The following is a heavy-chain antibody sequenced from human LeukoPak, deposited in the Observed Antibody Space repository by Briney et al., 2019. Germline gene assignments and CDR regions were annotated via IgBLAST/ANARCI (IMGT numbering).Heavy chain of an antibody. CDR1: GGTFSSYA. J-gene: IGHJ3*02. V-gene: IGHV1-69*13. Sequence: ASVKVSCKASGGTFSSYAISWVRQAPGQGLEWMGGIIPIFGTANYAQKFQGRVTITADESTSTAYMELSSLRSEDTAVYYCARDVGRYFDWLLPPDAFDIWGQGTMVTVSS. CDR3: ARDVGRYFDWLLPPDAFDI. CDR2: IIPIFGTA. D-gene: IGHD3-9*01.